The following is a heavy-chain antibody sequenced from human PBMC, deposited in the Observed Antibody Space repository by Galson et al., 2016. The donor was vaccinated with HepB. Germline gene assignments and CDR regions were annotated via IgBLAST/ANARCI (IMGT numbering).Heavy chain of an antibody. Sequence: SLRLSCAASGPTVAFNQMNWVRQAPGKGLECVSVMYHNGNTYHADSVSGRFTISRDTSKNTLYLEMNNLRGEGTAVYYCARGPFDNWGQGTLVTVSS. CDR3: ARGPFDN. CDR1: GPTVAFNQ. CDR2: MYHNGNT. J-gene: IGHJ4*02. V-gene: IGHV3-66*01.